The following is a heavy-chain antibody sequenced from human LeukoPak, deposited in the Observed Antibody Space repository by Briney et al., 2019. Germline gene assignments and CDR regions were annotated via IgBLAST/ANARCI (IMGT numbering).Heavy chain of an antibody. V-gene: IGHV4-39*01. CDR2: IYYIGST. CDR1: GGSVSSSIYY. J-gene: IGHJ4*02. Sequence: PSETLSLTCTVSGGSVSSSIYYWGWIRQPPGKGLEWIGSIYYIGSTSYNPSLKSRDTISVDTSKNQFSLKLTSVTAADTAVYYCAGRNDILTGYVFDFWGQGTLVTVSS. CDR3: AGRNDILTGYVFDF. D-gene: IGHD3-9*01.